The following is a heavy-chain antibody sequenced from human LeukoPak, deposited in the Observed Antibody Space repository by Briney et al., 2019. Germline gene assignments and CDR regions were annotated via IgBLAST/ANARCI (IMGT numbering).Heavy chain of an antibody. V-gene: IGHV5-10-1*01. CDR3: ARDGIAAAESDY. J-gene: IGHJ4*02. Sequence: GESLKISCKGSGYSFTSYWISWVRQMPGKDLEWMGRIDPSDSYTNYSPSFQGHVTISADKSISTAYLQWSSLKASDTAMYYCARDGIAAAESDYWGQGTLVTVSS. CDR1: GYSFTSYW. D-gene: IGHD6-13*01. CDR2: IDPSDSYT.